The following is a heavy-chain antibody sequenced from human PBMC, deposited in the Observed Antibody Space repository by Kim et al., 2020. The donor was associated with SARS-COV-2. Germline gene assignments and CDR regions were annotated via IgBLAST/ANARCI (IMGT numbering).Heavy chain of an antibody. D-gene: IGHD4-4*01. CDR3: AKDQNPSLQERTPVPLGY. Sequence: KGRFTISRDNSKNTLYLQMNSLRAEDTAVYYCAKDQNPSLQERTPVPLGYWGQGTLVTVSS. J-gene: IGHJ4*02. V-gene: IGHV3-23*01.